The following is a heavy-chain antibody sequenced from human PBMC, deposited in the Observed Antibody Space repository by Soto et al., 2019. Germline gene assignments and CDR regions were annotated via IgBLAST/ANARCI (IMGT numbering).Heavy chain of an antibody. CDR2: IIPIFGTA. CDR3: AVSGYCSGGSCYHYFDY. V-gene: IGHV1-69*13. Sequence: SVKVSCKASGGTFSSYAIGWVRQAPGQGLEWMGGIIPIFGTANYAQKFQGRVTITADESTSTAYMELSSLRSEDTAVYYCAVSGYCSGGSCYHYFDYWGQGTLVTVSS. J-gene: IGHJ4*02. CDR1: GGTFSSYA. D-gene: IGHD2-15*01.